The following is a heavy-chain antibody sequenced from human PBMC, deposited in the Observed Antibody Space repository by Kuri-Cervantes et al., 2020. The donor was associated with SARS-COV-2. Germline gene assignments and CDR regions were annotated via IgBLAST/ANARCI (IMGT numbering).Heavy chain of an antibody. Sequence: GSLRLSCTVSGGSISSSSYYWGWIRQPPGKGLEWIGSIYYNGSTYYNPSLKSRVTISVDTSKNQFSLKLSSVTAADTAVYYCARAPQYSSRFDYWGQGTLVTVSS. V-gene: IGHV4-39*01. J-gene: IGHJ4*02. CDR2: IYYNGST. D-gene: IGHD6-13*01. CDR3: ARAPQYSSRFDY. CDR1: GGSISSSSYY.